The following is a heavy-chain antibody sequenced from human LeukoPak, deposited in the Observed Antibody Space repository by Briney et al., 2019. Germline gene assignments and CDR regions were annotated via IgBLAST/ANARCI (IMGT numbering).Heavy chain of an antibody. Sequence: PSETLSLTCTVSGGSISSYYRSWIRQPPGKGLEWIGYIYYSGSTNYNPSLKSRVTISVDTSKNQFSLKLSSVTAADTAVYYCARGRDGYNYFDYWGQGTLVTVSS. CDR2: IYYSGST. J-gene: IGHJ4*02. CDR3: ARGRDGYNYFDY. V-gene: IGHV4-59*01. CDR1: GGSISSYY. D-gene: IGHD5-24*01.